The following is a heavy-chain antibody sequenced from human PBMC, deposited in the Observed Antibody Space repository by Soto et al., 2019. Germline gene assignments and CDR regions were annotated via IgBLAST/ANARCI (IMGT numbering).Heavy chain of an antibody. CDR1: GYSFTNYW. J-gene: IGHJ4*02. Sequence: GESLKISCKDSGYSFTNYWIGWVRQMPGKGLEWMGIIHLIDSETKYSPAFQGQVTISADKSISTAYLQWSSLKASDTAMYYCAGAVDGTFYFDFWGQGLLVTAPQ. V-gene: IGHV5-51*01. D-gene: IGHD6-19*01. CDR2: IHLIDSET. CDR3: AGAVDGTFYFDF.